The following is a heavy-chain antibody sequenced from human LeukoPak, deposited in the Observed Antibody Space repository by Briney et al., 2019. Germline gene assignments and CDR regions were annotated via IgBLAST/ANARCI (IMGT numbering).Heavy chain of an antibody. Sequence: PGGSLRLSCAASGFTFSDYYMSWIRQAPRKGLEWGSYISSCSSYTNYADSVKGRFTISRDIAKNSLSLHMNSLSAEDAAVYFCARFDSGGRDAFDIWGQGTMVTVSS. CDR1: GFTFSDYY. CDR2: ISSCSSYT. D-gene: IGHD4-23*01. J-gene: IGHJ3*02. V-gene: IGHV3-11*06. CDR3: ARFDSGGRDAFDI.